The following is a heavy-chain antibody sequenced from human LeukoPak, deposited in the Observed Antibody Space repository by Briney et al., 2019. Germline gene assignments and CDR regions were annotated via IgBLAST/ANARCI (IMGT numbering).Heavy chain of an antibody. Sequence: GGSLRLSCAASGFTFSNSAMSWVRQAPGKGLEWVSAISGSGGGTYYADSVKGRFTISRGNSKSTLYVQMNSLRAADTAVYYCAKAAGRGYNYGDYFDYWGQGTLVTVSS. CDR3: AKAAGRGYNYGDYFDY. CDR2: ISGSGGGT. D-gene: IGHD5-18*01. CDR1: GFTFSNSA. V-gene: IGHV3-23*01. J-gene: IGHJ4*02.